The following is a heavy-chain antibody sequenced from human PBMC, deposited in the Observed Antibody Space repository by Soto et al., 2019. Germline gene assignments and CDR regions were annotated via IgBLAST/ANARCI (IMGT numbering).Heavy chain of an antibody. D-gene: IGHD4-17*01. J-gene: IGHJ4*02. Sequence: QITLKESGPTLVKPTQTLTLTCTFSGFSLSTSGVGVGWIRQPPGKALEWLALIYWDDDKRYSPSLKSRLTIPKVXSKNQVVLTMTNMDPVDTATYYCAHSGFPVTTGLDWGQGTLVTVSS. CDR2: IYWDDDK. CDR3: AHSGFPVTTGLD. CDR1: GFSLSTSGVG. V-gene: IGHV2-5*02.